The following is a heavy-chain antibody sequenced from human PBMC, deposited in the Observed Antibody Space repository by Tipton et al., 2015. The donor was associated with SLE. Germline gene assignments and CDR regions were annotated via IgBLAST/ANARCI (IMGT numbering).Heavy chain of an antibody. CDR1: GFTFSSYW. V-gene: IGHV3-15*01. J-gene: IGHJ4*02. CDR2: IKSKTDGGTT. CDR3: TTDSPLRFLEWSPDY. D-gene: IGHD3-3*01. Sequence: GSLRLSCAASGFTFSSYWMSWVRQAPGKGLEWVGRIKSKTDGGTTDYVAPVKGRFTISRDDSKNTLYLQMNSLKTEDTAVYYCTTDSPLRFLEWSPDYWGQGTLVTVSS.